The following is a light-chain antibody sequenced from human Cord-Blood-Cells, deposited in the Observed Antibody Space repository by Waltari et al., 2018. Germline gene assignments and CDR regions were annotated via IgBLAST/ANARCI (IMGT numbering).Light chain of an antibody. CDR3: QQSYSTLYS. Sequence: DIQMTQSPSSLSASVGERVTITCRASQSISSYLNWYQQKPGKAPKLLIYAASSLQSGIPSRFSGSGSGTDFTLTISSLQPEDFATYHCQQSYSTLYSFGQGTKLEIK. CDR2: AAS. V-gene: IGKV1-39*01. J-gene: IGKJ2*03. CDR1: QSISSY.